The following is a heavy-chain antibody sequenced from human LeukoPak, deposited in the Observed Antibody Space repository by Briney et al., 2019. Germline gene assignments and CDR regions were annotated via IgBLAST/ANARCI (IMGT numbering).Heavy chain of an antibody. CDR2: ISAYSGNT. V-gene: IGHV1-18*04. Sequence: ASVKVSCKASGYTFTSYYMHWVRQAPGQGLEWMGWISAYSGNTSYAQKLQGRVTLTTDASTSTAYMELRSLRSDDTAVYYCAREFQEGEMNYWGQGTLVTVSS. CDR1: GYTFTSYY. J-gene: IGHJ4*02. CDR3: AREFQEGEMNY. D-gene: IGHD5-24*01.